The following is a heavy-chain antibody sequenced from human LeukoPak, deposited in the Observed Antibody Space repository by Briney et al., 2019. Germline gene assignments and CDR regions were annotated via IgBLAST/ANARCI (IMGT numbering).Heavy chain of an antibody. CDR3: ARDSGMVRGVIGRWFDP. V-gene: IGHV1-2*02. J-gene: IGHJ5*02. CDR2: INPNSGGT. CDR1: GGTFSSYA. D-gene: IGHD3-10*01. Sequence: ASVKVSCKASGGTFSSYAISWVRQAPGQGLEWMGWINPNSGGTNYAQKFQGRVTMTRDTSISTAYMELSRLRSDDTGVYYCARDSGMVRGVIGRWFDPWGQGTLVTVSS.